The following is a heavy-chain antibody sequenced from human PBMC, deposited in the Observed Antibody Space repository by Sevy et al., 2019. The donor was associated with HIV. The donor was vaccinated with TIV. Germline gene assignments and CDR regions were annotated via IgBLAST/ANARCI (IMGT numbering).Heavy chain of an antibody. CDR2: INRSGST. Sequence: SETLSLTCGVSGGSFSAYYWSWIRQPPGKGLEWIGEINRSGSTNYNPSLKSRVTISVDMSKKQFSLNFSSVTAADTAVYYCARVYSSAPHFDIWGQGTMVTVSS. V-gene: IGHV4-34*01. CDR1: GGSFSAYY. D-gene: IGHD6-19*01. CDR3: ARVYSSAPHFDI. J-gene: IGHJ3*02.